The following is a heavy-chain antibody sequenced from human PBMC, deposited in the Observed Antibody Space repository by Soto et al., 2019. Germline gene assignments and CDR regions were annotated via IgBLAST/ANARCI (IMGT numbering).Heavy chain of an antibody. CDR1: GFTFSPFW. J-gene: IGHJ4*02. CDR2: ISGDGSTI. D-gene: IGHD6-6*01. Sequence: GGSLRLSCAASGFTFSPFWMHWVRQAPGKGLVWVSHISGDGSTIVYADSVKGRFTISRDNAKNTLYLQMNSLRAEDTAVYYCAKRSSSSTFDYWGQGTLVTVSS. V-gene: IGHV3-74*01. CDR3: AKRSSSSTFDY.